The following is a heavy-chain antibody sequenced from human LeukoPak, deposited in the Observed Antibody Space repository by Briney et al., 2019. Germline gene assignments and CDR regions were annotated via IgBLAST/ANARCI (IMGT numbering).Heavy chain of an antibody. CDR3: AGGFERVPMVHYFDY. Sequence: PSETLSLTCTVSGGSISSYYWSWIRQPPGKGLEWIGYIYYSGSTNYNPSLKSRVTISVDTSKNQFSLKLSSVAAADTAVYYCAGGFERVPMVHYFDYWGQGTLVTVSS. CDR2: IYYSGST. V-gene: IGHV4-59*01. J-gene: IGHJ4*02. CDR1: GGSISSYY. D-gene: IGHD2-8*01.